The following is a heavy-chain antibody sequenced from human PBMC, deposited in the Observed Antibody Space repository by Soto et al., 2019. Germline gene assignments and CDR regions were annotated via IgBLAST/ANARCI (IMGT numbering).Heavy chain of an antibody. D-gene: IGHD3-16*01. J-gene: IGHJ6*02. CDR2: ISTYSGDT. CDR1: GYKFITYG. V-gene: IGHV1-18*04. Sequence: ASVKVSCKASGYKFITYGITWVRQAPGQGLEWMGGISTYSGDTDYAQSLQDRVTMTTVTSTSTVYMELGGLRSDDTAVYYCAGGLGSNGLDVWGQGTAVTVSS. CDR3: AGGLGSNGLDV.